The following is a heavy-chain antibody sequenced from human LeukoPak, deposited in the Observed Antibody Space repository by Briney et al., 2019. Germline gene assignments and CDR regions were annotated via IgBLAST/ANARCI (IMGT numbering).Heavy chain of an antibody. CDR1: GFTFSYYG. Sequence: GGSLRLSCAASGFTFSYYGMQWVRQAPGKGLEWVGFIRSKTYDGTTEYAASVKGRFTISRDDSKSIAYLQMNSLKTDDTAVYYCTRVWLQYFDYWGQGTLITVSS. D-gene: IGHD5-24*01. CDR3: TRVWLQYFDY. V-gene: IGHV3-49*04. CDR2: IRSKTYDGTT. J-gene: IGHJ4*02.